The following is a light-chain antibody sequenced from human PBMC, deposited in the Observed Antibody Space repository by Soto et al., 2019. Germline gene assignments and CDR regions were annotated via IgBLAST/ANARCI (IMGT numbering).Light chain of an antibody. J-gene: IGLJ1*01. V-gene: IGLV1-44*01. CDR1: SSNIGSNT. CDR3: AAWDDSLNASYV. CDR2: SNN. Sequence: QSVLTQPPSASGTPGQGVTISCSGSSSNIGSNTVSWYQQLPGTAPKLLSYSNNQRPSGVPDRFSGSKSGTSASLAISGLQSEDEADYYCAAWDDSLNASYVFGTGTKVTVL.